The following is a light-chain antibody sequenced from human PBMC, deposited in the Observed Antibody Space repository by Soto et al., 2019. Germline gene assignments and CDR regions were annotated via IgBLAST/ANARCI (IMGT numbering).Light chain of an antibody. V-gene: IGKV3-15*01. CDR1: QSVGRS. J-gene: IGKJ2*01. CDR2: GVF. Sequence: EIVLTQSPATLSLSPGESGTLSCRASQSVGRSLVWYQQKPGQTARLLIYGVFTRATGIPARCSGSGSGTEFTLTITSLQSEDFAVYYCQQYNNWPEYTFGQGTKVDIK. CDR3: QQYNNWPEYT.